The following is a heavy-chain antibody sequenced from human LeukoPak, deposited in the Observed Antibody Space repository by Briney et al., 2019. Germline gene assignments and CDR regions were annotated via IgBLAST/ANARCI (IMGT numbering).Heavy chain of an antibody. CDR2: INHSGST. CDR1: GGSFSGYY. Sequence: PSETLSLTCAVYGGSFSGYYWSWIRQPPGKGLEWIGEINHSGSTNYNPSLKSRVTISVDTSKNQFSLKLSSVTAADTAVYYCVLSRGSYDSSGYGVHYFDYWGQGTLVTVSS. J-gene: IGHJ4*02. V-gene: IGHV4-34*01. CDR3: VLSRGSYDSSGYGVHYFDY. D-gene: IGHD3-22*01.